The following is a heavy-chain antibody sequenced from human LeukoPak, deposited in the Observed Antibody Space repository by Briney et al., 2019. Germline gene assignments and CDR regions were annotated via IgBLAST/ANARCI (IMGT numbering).Heavy chain of an antibody. D-gene: IGHD2-21*01. J-gene: IGHJ4*02. CDR3: CGDFDY. CDR1: GITFNSYG. CDR2: IRYDGSNE. V-gene: IGHV3-30*02. Sequence: GGSLRLSCAASGITFNSYGMDLVRQAPDKGLDWVAFIRYDGSNEYYADSVKGRFTISRDNSKNTLYLQMNSLRGEDTAVYYCCGDFDYWGQGTLVTVSS.